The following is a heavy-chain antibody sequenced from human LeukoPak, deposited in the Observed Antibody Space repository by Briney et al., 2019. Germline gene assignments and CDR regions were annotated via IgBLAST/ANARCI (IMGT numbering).Heavy chain of an antibody. V-gene: IGHV4-59*12. J-gene: IGHJ4*02. Sequence: SETLSLTCTVSGGSISSYYWSWIRQPPGKGLEWIGYIYYSGSTNYNPSLKSRVTISVDTSKNQFSLKLSSVTAADTAVYYCARGKYSSSWYSRRHPVFDYWGQGTLVTVSS. CDR2: IYYSGST. D-gene: IGHD6-13*01. CDR3: ARGKYSSSWYSRRHPVFDY. CDR1: GGSISSYY.